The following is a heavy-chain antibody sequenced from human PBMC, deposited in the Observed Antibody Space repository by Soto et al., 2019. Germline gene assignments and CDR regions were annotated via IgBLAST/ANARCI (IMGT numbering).Heavy chain of an antibody. CDR1: GGTFSSYA. V-gene: IGHV1-69*13. CDR2: IIPIFGTA. D-gene: IGHD3-22*01. Sequence: SVKVSCKASGGTFSSYAISWVRQAPGQGLEWMGGIIPIFGTANYAQKFQGRVTITADESTSTAYMELSSLRSEDTAVYYCARWAYGSSGYYPSHFDYWGQGTLVTVSS. J-gene: IGHJ4*02. CDR3: ARWAYGSSGYYPSHFDY.